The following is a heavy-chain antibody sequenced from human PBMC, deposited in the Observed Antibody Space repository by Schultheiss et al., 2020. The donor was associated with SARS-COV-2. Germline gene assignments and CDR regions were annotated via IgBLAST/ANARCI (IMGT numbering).Heavy chain of an antibody. CDR2: IYHSGST. CDR1: GGSISSGYY. J-gene: IGHJ4*02. CDR3: ARAHGSGYLDGLDY. Sequence: SETLSLTCAVSGGSISSGYYWGWIRQPPGKGLEWIGSIYHSGSTYYNPSLKSRVTISVDTSKNQFSLKLSSVTAADTAVYYCARAHGSGYLDGLDYWGQGTLVTVSS. V-gene: IGHV4-38-2*01. D-gene: IGHD3-22*01.